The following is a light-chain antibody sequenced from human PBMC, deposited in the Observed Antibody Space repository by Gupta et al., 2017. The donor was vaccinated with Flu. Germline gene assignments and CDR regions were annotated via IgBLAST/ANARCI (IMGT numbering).Light chain of an antibody. CDR2: CAS. CDR3: QHYNRWPST. V-gene: IGKV3-15*01. CDR1: QSVDRR. J-gene: IGKJ1*01. Sequence: AIVSVAPREMVGYAIMSGQSVDRRLAWYQQNPGQAPMVLMSCASTRATGIPDRFSGRGSGTEFTLPISSLQSEDFAVYYCQHYNRWPSTFGQGTKVEIK.